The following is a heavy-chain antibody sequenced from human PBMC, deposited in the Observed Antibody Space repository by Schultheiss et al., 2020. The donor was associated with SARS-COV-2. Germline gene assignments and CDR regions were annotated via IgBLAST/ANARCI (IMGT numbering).Heavy chain of an antibody. V-gene: IGHV4-59*01. CDR2: IYYSGST. J-gene: IGHJ4*02. CDR1: GGSISNYY. D-gene: IGHD3-22*01. Sequence: SETLSLTCTVSGGSISNYYWTWIRQPPGKGLEWIGYIYYSGSTYYNPSLKSRVTIAVDTSKNQFSLKLNSVTAADTAVYYCARDRAITMTYFDFWGRGALVTVSS. CDR3: ARDRAITMTYFDF.